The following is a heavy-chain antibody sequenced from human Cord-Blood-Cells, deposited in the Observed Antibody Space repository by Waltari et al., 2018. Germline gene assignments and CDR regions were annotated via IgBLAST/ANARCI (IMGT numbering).Heavy chain of an antibody. D-gene: IGHD3-9*01. CDR1: GYTFTGYY. CDR2: INPNSGGT. Sequence: QVQLVQSGAEVKKPGASVTVSCKASGYTFTGYYMHWVRQAPGQGLEWMGWINPNSGGTNYAQKFQGRVTMTRDTSISTAYMELSRLRSDDTAVYYCARDLLRYFDWLLYAFDIWGQGTMVTVSS. V-gene: IGHV1-2*02. J-gene: IGHJ3*02. CDR3: ARDLLRYFDWLLYAFDI.